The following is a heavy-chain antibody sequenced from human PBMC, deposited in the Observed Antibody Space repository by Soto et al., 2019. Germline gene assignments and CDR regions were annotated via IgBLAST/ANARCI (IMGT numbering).Heavy chain of an antibody. CDR2: INHCGST. CDR3: ARGRSTTVTTGGKWFDP. D-gene: IGHD4-4*01. J-gene: IGHJ5*02. Sequence: PSETLSLTYDAYGRSFSDYYCRWIRQPHGRGLEWIGEINHCGSTNYNPSLNSRVTISVDTSKNQFSLKLRSVTAADTAVYYCARGRSTTVTTGGKWFDPWGQG. V-gene: IGHV4-34*01. CDR1: GRSFSDYY.